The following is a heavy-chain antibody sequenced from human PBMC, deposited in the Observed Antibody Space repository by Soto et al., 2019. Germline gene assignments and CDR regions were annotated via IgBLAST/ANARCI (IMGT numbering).Heavy chain of an antibody. J-gene: IGHJ6*02. CDR2: IIPIFGTA. CDR3: ASEYSSSSGYYYYGMDV. CDR1: GGTFGSYA. Sequence: GASVKVSCKASGGTFGSYAISWVRQAPGQGLEWMGGIIPIFGTANYAQKFQGRVTITADESTSTAYMELSSLRSEDTAVYYCASEYSSSSGYYYYGMDVWGQGTTVTVSS. V-gene: IGHV1-69*13. D-gene: IGHD6-6*01.